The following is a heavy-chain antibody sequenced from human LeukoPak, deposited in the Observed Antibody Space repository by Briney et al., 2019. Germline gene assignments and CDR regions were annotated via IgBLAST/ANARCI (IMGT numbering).Heavy chain of an antibody. Sequence: PSETLSLTCTVSGGSISSSSYYWGWIRQPPGQGLEWIGSIYYSGSTYYNPSLKSRVTISVDTSKNQFSLKLSSVTAADTAVYYCARSRSSSLDYWGQGTLVTVSS. V-gene: IGHV4-39*07. CDR3: ARSRSSSLDY. CDR2: IYYSGST. J-gene: IGHJ4*02. CDR1: GGSISSSSYY. D-gene: IGHD6-13*01.